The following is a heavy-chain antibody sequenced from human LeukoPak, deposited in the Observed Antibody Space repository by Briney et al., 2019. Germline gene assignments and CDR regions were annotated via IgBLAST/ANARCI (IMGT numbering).Heavy chain of an antibody. Sequence: GGSLRLSCAASGFTFSSYSMNWVRQAPGKGLECVSSISSSSSYIYYADSVKGRFTISRDNAKNSLYLQMNSLRAEDTAVYYCARQDPYYYDSSGPPRYWGQGTLVTVSS. V-gene: IGHV3-21*01. CDR1: GFTFSSYS. D-gene: IGHD3-22*01. CDR3: ARQDPYYYDSSGPPRY. CDR2: ISSSSSYI. J-gene: IGHJ4*02.